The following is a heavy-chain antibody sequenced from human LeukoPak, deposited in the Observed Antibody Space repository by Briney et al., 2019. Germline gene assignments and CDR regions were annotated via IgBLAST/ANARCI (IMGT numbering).Heavy chain of an antibody. V-gene: IGHV3-21*01. CDR2: ISSSSSYI. Sequence: GSLRLSCAASGFTFSSYSMNWVRQPPGKGLAWVSSISSSSSYIYYADSVKGRFTISRDDAKNSLYLQMNSLRAEDTAVYYCARDEAARPDGYFYYYYYMDVWGKGTTVTVSS. J-gene: IGHJ6*03. CDR3: ARDEAARPDGYFYYYYYMDV. D-gene: IGHD6-6*01. CDR1: GFTFSSYS.